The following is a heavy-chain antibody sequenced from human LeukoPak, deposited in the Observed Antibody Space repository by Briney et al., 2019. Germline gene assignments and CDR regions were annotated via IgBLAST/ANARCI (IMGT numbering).Heavy chain of an antibody. CDR2: ISSSSSYI. Sequence: PGGSLRLSCAASGFTFSSYSMNWVRQAPGKGLEWVSSISSSSSYIYYADSVKGRFTISRDNAKNSLYLQMNSLRAEDTAVYYCARVWQGRVLEWLYSTNYYYYYMDVWGKGTTVTVSS. CDR1: GFTFSSYS. D-gene: IGHD3-3*01. V-gene: IGHV3-21*01. CDR3: ARVWQGRVLEWLYSTNYYYYYMDV. J-gene: IGHJ6*03.